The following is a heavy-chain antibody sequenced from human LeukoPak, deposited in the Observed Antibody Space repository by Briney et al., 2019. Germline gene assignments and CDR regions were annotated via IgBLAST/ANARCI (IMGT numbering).Heavy chain of an antibody. CDR3: ARAPPVVVPAAMVGWFDR. CDR2: TNHSGST. CDR1: GGSFSGYY. V-gene: IGHV4-34*01. Sequence: SETLSLTCAVYGGSFSGYYWSWIRQPPGKGLEWIGETNHSGSTNYNPSLKSRVTISVDTSKNQCSLKLSSVTAADTAVYYCARAPPVVVPAAMVGWFDRWGQGTLVTVSS. J-gene: IGHJ5*02. D-gene: IGHD2-2*01.